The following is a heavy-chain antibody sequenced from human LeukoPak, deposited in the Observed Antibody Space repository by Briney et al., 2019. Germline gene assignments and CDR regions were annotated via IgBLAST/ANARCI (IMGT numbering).Heavy chain of an antibody. V-gene: IGHV3-64*04. Sequence: PGGSLRLSCSASGFTFSSYAMHWVRQAPGKGLQYVSAISNDGGRTYYADSVKGRFTISRDNSKNTLYLQMNSLRAEDTAVYYCAKDLGYCTNGVCSGSGFDYWGQGTLVTVSS. CDR3: AKDLGYCTNGVCSGSGFDY. CDR2: ISNDGGRT. J-gene: IGHJ4*02. D-gene: IGHD2-8*01. CDR1: GFTFSSYA.